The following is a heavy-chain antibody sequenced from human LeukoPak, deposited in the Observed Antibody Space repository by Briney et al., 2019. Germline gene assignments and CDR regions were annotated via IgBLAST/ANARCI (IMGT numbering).Heavy chain of an antibody. Sequence: SESLCLTSTEPGGSISSYYWSWVRQPARKGLWWIGRFYTSGDTNYNPSLKSRVIISVDKSKNQFSLKLSSVTAADTAVYYCASEDPSGPAGYFDYWGQGTLVTVSS. V-gene: IGHV4-4*07. CDR3: ASEDPSGPAGYFDY. D-gene: IGHD6-19*01. J-gene: IGHJ4*02. CDR2: FYTSGDT. CDR1: GGSISSYY.